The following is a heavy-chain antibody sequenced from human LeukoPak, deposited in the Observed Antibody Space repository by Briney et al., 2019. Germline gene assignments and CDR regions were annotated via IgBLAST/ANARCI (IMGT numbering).Heavy chain of an antibody. CDR1: GFTFSSYW. CDR2: IKEDGSEK. V-gene: IGHV3-7*05. J-gene: IGHJ4*02. D-gene: IGHD2-8*01. Sequence: PGGSLRLSCAASGFTFSSYWMAWVRQAPGKGLEWVANIKEDGSEKNYVDSVKGRFTISRDNARNSVYLQMNSLRAEDTAVYYCASMLSGGPFDYWGQGTLVTVSS. CDR3: ASMLSGGPFDY.